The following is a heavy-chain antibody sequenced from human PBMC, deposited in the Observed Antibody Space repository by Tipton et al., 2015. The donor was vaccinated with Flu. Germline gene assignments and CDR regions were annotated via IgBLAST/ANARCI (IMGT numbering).Heavy chain of an antibody. D-gene: IGHD5-12*01. V-gene: IGHV4-39*07. CDR1: GGSITGSSTY. J-gene: IGHJ5*02. Sequence: TLSLTCTVSGGSITGSSTYWGWIRQPPGKGLEWIGSIHYSGSTYYNPSLASRVIISVDTSKNQFSLKLNSVTAADTAGYYCASAWRGGSYLDVVAAKGWFDPWGQGTLVNVSS. CDR3: ASAWRGGSYLDVVAAKGWFDP. CDR2: IHYSGST.